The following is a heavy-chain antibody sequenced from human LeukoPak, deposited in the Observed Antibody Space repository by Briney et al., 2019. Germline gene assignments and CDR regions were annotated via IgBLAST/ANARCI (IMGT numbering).Heavy chain of an antibody. D-gene: IGHD3-10*01. V-gene: IGHV1-69*06. CDR2: IIPIFGTA. Sequence: GASVKVSCKASGGTFSSYAISWVRQAPGQGLEWMGGIIPIFGTANYAQKFQGRVTITADKSTSTAYMELSSLRSEDTAVYYCASMVRGVIMRVSWFDPWGQGTLVTVSS. CDR1: GGTFSSYA. CDR3: ASMVRGVIMRVSWFDP. J-gene: IGHJ5*02.